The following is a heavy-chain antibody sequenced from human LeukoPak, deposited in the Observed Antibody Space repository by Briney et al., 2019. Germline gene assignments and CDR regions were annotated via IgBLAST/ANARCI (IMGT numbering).Heavy chain of an antibody. J-gene: IGHJ4*02. V-gene: IGHV3-23*01. CDR3: ARDYGDYGGYFDY. D-gene: IGHD4-17*01. CDR1: GFTFSSYD. Sequence: GGSLRLSCAASGFTFSSYDMSWVRQGPGKGLEWVSVISGSADSTYYADSVKGRFTISRDNSNHTLYLQMNSLRAEDTAIYYCARDYGDYGGYFDYWGQGTLVTVSS. CDR2: ISGSADST.